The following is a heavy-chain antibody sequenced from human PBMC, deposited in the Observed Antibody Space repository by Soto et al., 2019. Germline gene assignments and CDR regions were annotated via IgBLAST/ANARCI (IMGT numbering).Heavy chain of an antibody. J-gene: IGHJ4*02. Sequence: QVQLVQSGAEVKKPGSSVKVSCKASGGTFSSYAISWVRQAPGQGLEWMGGIFPIFGTANYAQKFQGRVTITADESTSTAYMELSSLRSEDTAVYYCARGELRWELPYYYFDYWGQGTLVTVSS. V-gene: IGHV1-69*01. CDR1: GGTFSSYA. CDR3: ARGELRWELPYYYFDY. D-gene: IGHD1-26*01. CDR2: IFPIFGTA.